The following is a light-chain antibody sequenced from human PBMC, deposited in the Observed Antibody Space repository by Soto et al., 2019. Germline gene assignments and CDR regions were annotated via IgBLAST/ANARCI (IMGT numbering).Light chain of an antibody. CDR2: GAS. CDR1: QSVSSN. Sequence: EIVMTPSLATLSVSPGERATLSCRASQSVSSNLAWYQQKPGQAPRLLIYGASGRDTGIPDRFSGSGSGTDFTLTISRLEPEDFAVYYCQQFATSRTFGQGTKVDIK. V-gene: IGKV3-20*01. J-gene: IGKJ1*01. CDR3: QQFATSRT.